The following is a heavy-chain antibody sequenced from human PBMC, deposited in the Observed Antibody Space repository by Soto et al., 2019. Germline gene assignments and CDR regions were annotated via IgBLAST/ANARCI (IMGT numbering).Heavy chain of an antibody. J-gene: IGHJ4*02. Sequence: AGGSLRLSCAASGFTFSSYAMNWVRQAPGKGLEWVSSISGSGDSIYYADSVKGRFTISRDNSNSTLFLQMNSLRAEDTAVYYCAKGLYSSGYLVFDYWGQGTLVTVSS. CDR3: AKGLYSSGYLVFDY. V-gene: IGHV3-23*01. D-gene: IGHD6-19*01. CDR1: GFTFSSYA. CDR2: ISGSGDSI.